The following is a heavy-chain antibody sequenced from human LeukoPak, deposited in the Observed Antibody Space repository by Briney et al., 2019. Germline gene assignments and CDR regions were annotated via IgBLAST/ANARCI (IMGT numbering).Heavy chain of an antibody. J-gene: IGHJ5*02. Sequence: SETLSLTCTVSGGSLSSYYWSWIRPPPGKGLEWIGYIYYSGSTNYNPSLKSRVTISVDTSKNQFSLKLSSVTAADTAVYYCARDNYYDSSGYYYASGWFDPWGQGTLVTVSS. CDR3: ARDNYYDSSGYYYASGWFDP. CDR1: GGSLSSYY. CDR2: IYYSGST. V-gene: IGHV4-59*01. D-gene: IGHD3-22*01.